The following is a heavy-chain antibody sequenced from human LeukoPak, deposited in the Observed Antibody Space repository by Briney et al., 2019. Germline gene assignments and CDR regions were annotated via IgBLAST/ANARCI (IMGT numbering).Heavy chain of an antibody. CDR2: INHSGST. V-gene: IGHV4-34*01. J-gene: IGHJ6*02. CDR1: GGSFSGYY. Sequence: SETLSLTCAVYGGSFSGYYWSWIRQPPGKGLEWIGEINHSGSTNYNPSLKSRVTISVDTSKNQFSLKLSSVTAADTAVYYCARLDSSSWSPGSYYYGMDVWGRGTTVTVSS. CDR3: ARLDSSSWSPGSYYYGMDV. D-gene: IGHD6-13*01.